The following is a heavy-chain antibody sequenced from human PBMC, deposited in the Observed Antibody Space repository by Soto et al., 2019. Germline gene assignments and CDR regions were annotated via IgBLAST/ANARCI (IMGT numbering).Heavy chain of an antibody. CDR3: ATVVGQWEISL. CDR2: IKQDGSEK. CDR1: GFTLGTYW. J-gene: IGHJ2*01. D-gene: IGHD1-26*01. V-gene: IGHV3-7*01. Sequence: EVQLVESGGGLVQPGGSLRLSCAASGFTLGTYWMNWVRQAPGKGLEWVANIKQDGSEKNYMDSVKGRFTISRDNAKNSLYLQMSSLRDEDTAVYYCATVVGQWEISLWGRGTLVTVSS.